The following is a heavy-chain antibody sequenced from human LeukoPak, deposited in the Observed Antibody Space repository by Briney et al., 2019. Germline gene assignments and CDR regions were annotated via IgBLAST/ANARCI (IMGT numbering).Heavy chain of an antibody. Sequence: GESLKISCQGSGYNFTNYWIGWVRQMPGKGLEWMGIIYPGDSDTRYSPSFQGQVTISADKSISTAYLQWSSLKATDTAIYYCARQRGSVPRYFDYWGQGTLVTVSS. V-gene: IGHV5-51*01. J-gene: IGHJ4*02. CDR1: GYNFTNYW. CDR2: IYPGDSDT. D-gene: IGHD5/OR15-5a*01. CDR3: ARQRGSVPRYFDY.